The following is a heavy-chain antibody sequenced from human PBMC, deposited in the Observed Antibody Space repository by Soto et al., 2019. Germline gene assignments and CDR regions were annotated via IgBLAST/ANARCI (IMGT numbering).Heavy chain of an antibody. Sequence: SETLSLACSVSGDSISNLDYFWAWIRQPPGQALEYIGYIYKSATTYYNPSFESRVAISVDTSKSQFSLNVTSVTAADTAVYFCARGRYCLTGRCFPNWFDSWGQGALVTVPQ. CDR2: IYKSATT. CDR1: GDSISNLDYF. D-gene: IGHD7-27*01. J-gene: IGHJ5*01. V-gene: IGHV4-30-4*01. CDR3: ARGRYCLTGRCFPNWFDS.